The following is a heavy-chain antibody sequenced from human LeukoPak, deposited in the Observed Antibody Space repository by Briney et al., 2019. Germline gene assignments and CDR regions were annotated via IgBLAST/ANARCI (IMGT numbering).Heavy chain of an antibody. CDR2: IGIDSGNT. D-gene: IGHD1-1*01. J-gene: IGHJ4*02. Sequence: GGSLRFSCTASGFPFIEYSMNWVRQVPGKGLEWISYIGIDSGNTKYADSVRGRFTVSADKAKNSLYLQMNSLRVEDTAVYYCARDHNYAFDNWGQGTLVSVAS. CDR1: GFPFIEYS. V-gene: IGHV3-48*01. CDR3: ARDHNYAFDN.